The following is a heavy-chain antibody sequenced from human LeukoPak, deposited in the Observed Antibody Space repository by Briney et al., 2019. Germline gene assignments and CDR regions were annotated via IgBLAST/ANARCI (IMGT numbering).Heavy chain of an antibody. CDR3: ARDDYDHDYYFDY. J-gene: IGHJ4*02. D-gene: IGHD3-16*01. CDR1: GGTFSSYA. V-gene: IGHV1-69*05. Sequence: ASVNVSCKASGGTFSSYAISWVRQAPGQGLEWMGGIIPIFGTANYAQKFQGRVTITTDESTSTAYMELSSLRSEDTAVYYCARDDYDHDYYFDYWGQGTLVTVSS. CDR2: IIPIFGTA.